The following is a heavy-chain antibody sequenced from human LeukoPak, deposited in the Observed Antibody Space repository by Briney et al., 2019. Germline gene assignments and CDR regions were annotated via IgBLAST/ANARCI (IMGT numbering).Heavy chain of an antibody. V-gene: IGHV3-23*01. Sequence: GSLRLSCAASGFTFSSYAMSWVRQAPGKGLEWVSAISGSGGSTYYADSVKGRFTISRDNSKNTLYLQMNSLRAEDTAVYYCAAIPTQNYYGSGSPSSDFDYWGQGTLVTVSS. D-gene: IGHD3-10*01. CDR1: GFTFSSYA. CDR3: AAIPTQNYYGSGSPSSDFDY. CDR2: ISGSGGST. J-gene: IGHJ4*02.